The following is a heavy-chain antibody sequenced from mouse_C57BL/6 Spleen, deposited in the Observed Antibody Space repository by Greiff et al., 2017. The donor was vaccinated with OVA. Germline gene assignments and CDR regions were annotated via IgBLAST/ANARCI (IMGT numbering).Heavy chain of an antibody. CDR1: GYTFTSYW. D-gene: IGHD2-2*01. V-gene: IGHV1-55*01. Sequence: QVQLQQSGAELVKPGASVKMSCKASGYTFTSYWITWVKQRPGQGLEWIGDIYPGSGSTNYNEKFKSKATLTVDTSSSTAYMQLSSLTSEDSAVYDCARHHYGYDWYFDVWGTGTTVTVSS. CDR3: ARHHYGYDWYFDV. CDR2: IYPGSGST. J-gene: IGHJ1*03.